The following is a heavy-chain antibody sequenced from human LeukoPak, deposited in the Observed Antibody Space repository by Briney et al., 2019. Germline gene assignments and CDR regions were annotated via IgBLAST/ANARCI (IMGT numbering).Heavy chain of an antibody. D-gene: IGHD1-26*01. V-gene: IGHV3-30*18. J-gene: IGHJ4*02. CDR2: ISYDGSNK. CDR1: GFTFSSYG. CDR3: AKEYSGSYYPPYFDY. Sequence: PGRSLRLSCAASGFTFSSYGMHWVRQAPGKGLEWVAVISYDGSNKYYADSVKGRFTISRDNSKNTLYLQMNSLRAEDTAVYYCAKEYSGSYYPPYFDYWGQGILVTVSS.